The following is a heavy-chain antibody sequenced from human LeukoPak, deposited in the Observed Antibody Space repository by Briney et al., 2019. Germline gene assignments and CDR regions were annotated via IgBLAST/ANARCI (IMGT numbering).Heavy chain of an antibody. J-gene: IGHJ6*02. CDR2: INHSGST. CDR3: ARVTRNYDSSGYWPHYYYYYGMDV. Sequence: SETLSLTCAVYGGSFSGYYWSWIRQPPGKGLEWIGEINHSGSTNYNPSLKSRVTISVDTSKNQFSLKLSSVTAADTAVYYCARVTRNYDSSGYWPHYYYYYGMDVWGQGTTVTVSS. V-gene: IGHV4-34*01. D-gene: IGHD3-22*01. CDR1: GGSFSGYY.